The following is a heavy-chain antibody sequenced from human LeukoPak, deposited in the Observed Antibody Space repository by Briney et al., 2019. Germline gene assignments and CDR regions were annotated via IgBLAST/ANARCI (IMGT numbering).Heavy chain of an antibody. CDR2: IYYSGST. CDR3: ARVTPPTGGPYYYYYGMDA. V-gene: IGHV4-59*01. CDR1: GGSISSYY. D-gene: IGHD7-27*01. J-gene: IGHJ6*02. Sequence: SETLSLTCTVSGGSISSYYWSWIRQPPGKGLEWIGYIYYSGSTNYNPSLKSRVTISVDTSKNQFSLKLSSVTAADTAVYYCARVTPPTGGPYYYYYGMDAWGQGTTVTVSS.